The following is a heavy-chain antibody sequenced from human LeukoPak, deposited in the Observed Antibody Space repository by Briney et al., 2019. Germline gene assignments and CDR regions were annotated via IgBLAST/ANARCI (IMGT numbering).Heavy chain of an antibody. CDR2: ISYDGSNK. D-gene: IGHD5-18*01. CDR3: AISPLDTAMPDDAFDI. Sequence: AGGSLRLSCAASGFTFRSYAIHWVRQAPGKGLEWVAVISYDGSNKYYADSVKGRFTISRDNSKNTLYLQMNSLRAEDTAVYYCAISPLDTAMPDDAFDIWGQGTMVTVSS. J-gene: IGHJ3*02. CDR1: GFTFRSYA. V-gene: IGHV3-30-3*01.